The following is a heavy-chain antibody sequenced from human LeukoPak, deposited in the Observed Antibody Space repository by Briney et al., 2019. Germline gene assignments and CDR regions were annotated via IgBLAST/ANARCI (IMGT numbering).Heavy chain of an antibody. CDR3: KVYYDSSGYYYGSPTKDFDY. V-gene: IGHV3-66*01. Sequence: GGSLRLSCAASGFTVSSNYMSWVRQAPGKGVEWVSVIYSGGSTYYADSVKGRFTISRDNSKNTLYLQMNSLRAEDTAVYYCKVYYDSSGYYYGSPTKDFDYWGQGTLVTVSS. CDR1: GFTVSSNY. CDR2: IYSGGST. J-gene: IGHJ4*02. D-gene: IGHD3-22*01.